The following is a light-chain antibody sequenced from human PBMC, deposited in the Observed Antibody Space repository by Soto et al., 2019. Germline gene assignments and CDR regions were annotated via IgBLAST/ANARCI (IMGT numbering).Light chain of an antibody. V-gene: IGKV3-15*01. CDR2: GAS. J-gene: IGKJ4*01. CDR3: QQSNNWSPLT. CDR1: QSVSSK. Sequence: EIVMTQSPATLSVSPGERATLSCRASQSVSSKLAWYQQKPGQAPRLLIYGASTRATGIPARFSGSGSGTAFTLTISSLQSEDVGVYYWQQSNNWSPLTFGGGTKVEIK.